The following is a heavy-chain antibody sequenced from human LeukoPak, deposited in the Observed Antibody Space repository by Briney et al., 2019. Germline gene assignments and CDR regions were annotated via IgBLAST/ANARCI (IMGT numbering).Heavy chain of an antibody. CDR3: ARASSYYYGSGSYIDYFDY. V-gene: IGHV4-30-4*08. D-gene: IGHD3-10*01. CDR2: IYYSGST. CDR1: GGSISSGDYY. Sequence: SVTLSLTCTVSGGSISSGDYYWSWIRQPPGKGLEWIGYIYYSGSTYYNPSLKSRVTISVDTSKNQFSLKLSSVTAADTAVYYCARASSYYYGSGSYIDYFDYWGQGTLVTVSS. J-gene: IGHJ4*02.